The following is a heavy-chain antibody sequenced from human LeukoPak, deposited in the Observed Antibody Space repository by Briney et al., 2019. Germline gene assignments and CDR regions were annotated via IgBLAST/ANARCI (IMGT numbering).Heavy chain of an antibody. CDR1: GGSISSYY. Sequence: SETLSLTCTVSGGSISSYYRSWIRQPPGKGLEWIGYIYYSGSTNYNPSLKSRVTISVDTSKNQFSLKLSSVTAADTAVYYCAGFPVGGYIWFDPWGQGTLVTVSS. D-gene: IGHD6-19*01. V-gene: IGHV4-59*01. CDR3: AGFPVGGYIWFDP. CDR2: IYYSGST. J-gene: IGHJ5*02.